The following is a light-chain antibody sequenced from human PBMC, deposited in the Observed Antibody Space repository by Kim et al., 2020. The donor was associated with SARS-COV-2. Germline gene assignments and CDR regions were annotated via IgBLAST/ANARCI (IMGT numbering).Light chain of an antibody. V-gene: IGLV1-47*02. CDR3: AAWDDSLSGSWV. CDR1: SSNVGSNY. CDR2: SNN. J-gene: IGLJ3*02. Sequence: RVTISCSGSSSNVGSNYVYWYQQPPGTAPKLLIYSNNQRPSGVPDRFSGSKSGTSASLAISGLRSEDEADYYCAAWDDSLSGSWVFGGGTQLTVL.